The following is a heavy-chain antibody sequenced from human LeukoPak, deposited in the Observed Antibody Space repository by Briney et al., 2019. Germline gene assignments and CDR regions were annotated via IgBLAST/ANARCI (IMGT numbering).Heavy chain of an antibody. Sequence: GGSLRLSCAASGFTVSSNYMSWVRRAPGKGLEWVSVIYSGGSTYYADSVKGRFTISRDNSKNTLYLQMNSLRAEDTAVYYCARDREWGAVYFDYWGQGTLVTVSS. D-gene: IGHD3-3*01. J-gene: IGHJ4*02. CDR1: GFTVSSNY. CDR2: IYSGGST. CDR3: ARDREWGAVYFDY. V-gene: IGHV3-53*01.